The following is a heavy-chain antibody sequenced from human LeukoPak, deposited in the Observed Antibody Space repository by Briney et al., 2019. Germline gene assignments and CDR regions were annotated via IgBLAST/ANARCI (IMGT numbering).Heavy chain of an antibody. CDR1: GFTFSSYA. CDR3: ARGYPGIAVAGTGLWFDP. V-gene: IGHV3-23*01. CDR2: ISGSGGST. D-gene: IGHD6-19*01. J-gene: IGHJ5*02. Sequence: GGSLRLSCAASGFTFSSYAMSWVRQAPGKGLEWVSAISGSGGSTYYADSVKGRFTISRDNSKNTLYLQMNSLRAEDTAVYYCARGYPGIAVAGTGLWFDPWGQGTLVTVSS.